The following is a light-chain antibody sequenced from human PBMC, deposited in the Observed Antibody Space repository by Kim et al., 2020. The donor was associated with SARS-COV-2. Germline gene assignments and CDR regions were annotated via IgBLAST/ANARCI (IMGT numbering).Light chain of an antibody. J-gene: IGLJ1*01. Sequence: QSITISCTGTSSEVGGYNYVSWYQQHPGKAPKLMIYDVSNRPSGVSNRFSGSKSGNTASLTISGLQAEDEADYYCSSYTSSSTPYVFGTGTKVTVL. CDR2: DVS. CDR3: SSYTSSSTPYV. CDR1: SSEVGGYNY. V-gene: IGLV2-14*03.